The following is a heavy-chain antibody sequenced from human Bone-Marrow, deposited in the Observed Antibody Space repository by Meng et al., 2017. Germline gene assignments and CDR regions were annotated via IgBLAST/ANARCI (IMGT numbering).Heavy chain of an antibody. CDR2: IYHSGTT. CDR1: GGSFSSGGYS. J-gene: IGHJ5*02. CDR3: ASTYYYDSTGPNWFGP. D-gene: IGHD3-22*01. Sequence: QLQLQESGSGLVKPSQTLSLTCAVSGGSFSSGGYSWSWIRQPPGKGLEWIGYIYHSGTTYYNPSLKSRVTISVDRSKNQFSLKLSAVTAADTAVYYCASTYYYDSTGPNWFGPWGQGTLVTVSS. V-gene: IGHV4-30-2*01.